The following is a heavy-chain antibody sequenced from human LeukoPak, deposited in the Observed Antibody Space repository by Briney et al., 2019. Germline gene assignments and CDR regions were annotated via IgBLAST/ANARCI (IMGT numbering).Heavy chain of an antibody. Sequence: ASVKVSCKASGHTFTNDEIHWVRQATGQGLEWMGWMNPSSGNTGYAQKFQGRLTMTRNTSISTAYMDLSSLRSDDMAVYYCARRDCTTGACRFDDWGQGTRVSVSP. CDR2: MNPSSGNT. D-gene: IGHD2-8*01. CDR3: ARRDCTTGACRFDD. J-gene: IGHJ4*02. CDR1: GHTFTNDE. V-gene: IGHV1-8*01.